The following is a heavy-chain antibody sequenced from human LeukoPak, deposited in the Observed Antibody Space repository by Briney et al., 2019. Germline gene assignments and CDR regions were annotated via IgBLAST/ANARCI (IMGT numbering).Heavy chain of an antibody. CDR2: IYYSGST. CDR3: ARGGCSGGSCYSVIDY. CDR1: GGSISSYY. Sequence: PSETLSLTCTVSGGSISSYYWSWIRQPPGKGLEWIGYIYYSGSTNYNLSLKSRVTISVDTSKNQFSLKLSSVTAADTAVYYCARGGCSGGSCYSVIDYWGQGTLVTVSS. D-gene: IGHD2-15*01. J-gene: IGHJ4*02. V-gene: IGHV4-59*01.